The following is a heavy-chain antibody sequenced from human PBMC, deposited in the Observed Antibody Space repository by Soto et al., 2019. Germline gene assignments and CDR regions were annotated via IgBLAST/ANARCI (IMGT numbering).Heavy chain of an antibody. CDR1: GGSFSGYY. D-gene: IGHD5-12*01. J-gene: IGHJ5*02. Sequence: QVQLQQWGAGLLKPSETLSLTCAVYGGSFSGYYWSWIRQPPGKGLEWIGEINHSGSTNYNPSLKSRVTISVDTSKNQFSLKLSSVTAADTAVYYCARGDIVATTNRVWFDPWGQGTLVTVSS. CDR2: INHSGST. CDR3: ARGDIVATTNRVWFDP. V-gene: IGHV4-34*01.